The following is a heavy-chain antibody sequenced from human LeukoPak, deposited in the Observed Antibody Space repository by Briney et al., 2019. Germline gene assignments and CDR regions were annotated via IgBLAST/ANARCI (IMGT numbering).Heavy chain of an antibody. D-gene: IGHD3-22*01. Sequence: GGSLRLSCAASGFTVSSNEMSWVRQAPGKGLEWVSVIYSGGTTYYADSIKGRFTISRDNSKNTLYLQMNSLRAEDTAVYYCAGRYDSSGYPLHWGQGTLVTVSS. CDR1: GFTVSSNE. CDR3: AGRYDSSGYPLH. V-gene: IGHV3-53*01. J-gene: IGHJ4*02. CDR2: IYSGGTT.